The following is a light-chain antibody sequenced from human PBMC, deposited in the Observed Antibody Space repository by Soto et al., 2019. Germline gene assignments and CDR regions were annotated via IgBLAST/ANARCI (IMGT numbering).Light chain of an antibody. CDR3: QQYNDHQWT. Sequence: DIQMTQSPSTLSASVGDRVTITCRPSQSVSTWLAWYQQKPGEAPNLLIYEASRLQSGVPSRFSGSASGREFTLTITNLQPDDVATYYCQQYNDHQWTXGQGTKV. CDR2: EAS. CDR1: QSVSTW. J-gene: IGKJ1*01. V-gene: IGKV1-5*01.